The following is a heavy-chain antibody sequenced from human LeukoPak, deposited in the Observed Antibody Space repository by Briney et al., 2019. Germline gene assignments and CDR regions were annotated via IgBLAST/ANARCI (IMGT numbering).Heavy chain of an antibody. CDR3: ARGVGPIFGVAAEYYFDY. CDR1: GGTFSSYA. V-gene: IGHV1-69*06. CDR2: IIPIFGTA. D-gene: IGHD3-3*01. Sequence: GASVKVSCKASGGTFSSYAISWVRQAPGQGLEWMGGIIPIFGTANYAQKFQGRVTITADKSTSTAYMELSSLRSEDTAVYYCARGVGPIFGVAAEYYFDYWDQGTLVTVSS. J-gene: IGHJ4*02.